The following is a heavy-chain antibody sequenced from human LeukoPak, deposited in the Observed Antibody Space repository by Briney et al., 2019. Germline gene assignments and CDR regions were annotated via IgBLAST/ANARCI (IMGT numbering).Heavy chain of an antibody. CDR1: GGSISSSSYY. CDR3: ARHGKSRYFDDEGDGAFDL. D-gene: IGHD3-9*01. CDR2: IYYSGST. V-gene: IGHV4-39*01. Sequence: SETLSLTCTVSGGSISSSSYYWGWIRQPPGKGLEWIGSIYYSGSTYYNPSLKSRFTISVDTSKNQFSLKLSSVTAADTAVYYCARHGKSRYFDDEGDGAFDLWGQGTMVTVSS. J-gene: IGHJ3*01.